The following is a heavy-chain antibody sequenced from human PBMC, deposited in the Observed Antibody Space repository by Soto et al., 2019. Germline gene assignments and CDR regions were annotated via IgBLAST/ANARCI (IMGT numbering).Heavy chain of an antibody. CDR2: IYYSGST. Sequence: SETLSLTCTVSGGSISSSSYYWGWIRQPPGKGLEWIGSIYYSGSTYYNPSLKSRVTISVDTSKNQFSLKLSSVTAADTAVYYCARLKAAAGKISSDDYYYYYYMDVWGKGTTVTVSS. CDR3: ARLKAAAGKISSDDYYYYYYMDV. D-gene: IGHD6-13*01. V-gene: IGHV4-39*01. J-gene: IGHJ6*03. CDR1: GGSISSSSYY.